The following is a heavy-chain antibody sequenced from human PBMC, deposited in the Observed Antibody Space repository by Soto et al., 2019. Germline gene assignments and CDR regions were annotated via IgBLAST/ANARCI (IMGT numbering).Heavy chain of an antibody. V-gene: IGHV4-59*01. CDR2: IYYSGST. J-gene: IGHJ5*02. D-gene: IGHD1-26*01. CDR3: ARDLNRGSYYETWFDP. CDR1: GGSISSYY. Sequence: SETLSLTCTVSGGSISSYYWSWIRQPPGKGLEWIGYIYYSGSTNYNPSLKSRVTISVDTSKNQFSLKLSSVTAADTAVYYCARDLNRGSYYETWFDPWGQGTLVTVSS.